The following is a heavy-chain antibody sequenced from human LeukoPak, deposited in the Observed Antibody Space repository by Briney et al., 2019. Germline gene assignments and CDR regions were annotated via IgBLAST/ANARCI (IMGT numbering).Heavy chain of an antibody. V-gene: IGHV3-21*01. CDR2: ISSSSSYI. Sequence: GGSLRLSCAASGFTFDKYWMHWVRQVPGKEPVGVSSISSSSSYIYYADSVKGRFTISRDSAKNSLYLQMNSLRAEDTAVYYCARALIDYWGQGTLVTVSS. J-gene: IGHJ4*02. CDR3: ARALIDY. CDR1: GFTFDKYW. D-gene: IGHD3-16*01.